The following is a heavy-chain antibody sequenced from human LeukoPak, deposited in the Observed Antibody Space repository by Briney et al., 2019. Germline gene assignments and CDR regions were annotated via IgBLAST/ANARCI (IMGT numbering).Heavy chain of an antibody. J-gene: IGHJ2*01. D-gene: IGHD6-13*01. CDR3: TWYSRYFDL. V-gene: IGHV3-13*01. CDR1: GFTFGSYD. CDR2: IGTAGDI. Sequence: GGSLRLSCAASGFTFGSYDMHWVRQATGKGLEWVSGIGTAGDIYYPGSVKGRFTISRENAKKSLYLQMNSLRAGDTAVYSSTWYSRYFDLWGRGTLVTVSS.